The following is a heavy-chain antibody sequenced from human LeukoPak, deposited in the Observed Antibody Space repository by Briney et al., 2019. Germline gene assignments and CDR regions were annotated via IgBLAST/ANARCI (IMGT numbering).Heavy chain of an antibody. J-gene: IGHJ3*01. D-gene: IGHD1-20*01. CDR1: GDSVSSNSAA. CDR3: ARLNWRRKAFDV. V-gene: IGHV6-1*01. Sequence: PSQTLSLTCAISGDSVSSNSAAWNWIRQSPSRGLEWLGRTYYRSKWYNDYAVSVKSRITINPDASKNQFSLQLKSVTPEDTAVYYCARLNWRRKAFDVWGQGTMVTVSS. CDR2: TYYRSKWYN.